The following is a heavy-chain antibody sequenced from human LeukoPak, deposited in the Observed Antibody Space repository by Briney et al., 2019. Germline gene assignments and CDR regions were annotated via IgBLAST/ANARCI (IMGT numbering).Heavy chain of an antibody. CDR2: IIPISGTP. J-gene: IGHJ3*02. V-gene: IGHV1-69*05. Sequence: SVKVSCKASGGTFSSYVFSWVRQAPGQGLEWLGGIIPISGTPNYAQTLQGRVTITTDESTSTAYMDLSGLRSGDTAMYYCAIQGVGAPGSFDIWGQGTMVTVSS. CDR3: AIQGVGAPGSFDI. D-gene: IGHD1-26*01. CDR1: GGTFSSYV.